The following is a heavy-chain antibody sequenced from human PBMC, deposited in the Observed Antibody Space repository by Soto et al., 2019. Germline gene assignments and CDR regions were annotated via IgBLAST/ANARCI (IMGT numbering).Heavy chain of an antibody. CDR2: INPSGGST. V-gene: IGHV1-46*01. Sequence: ASVQVSCKASGYTFTSYDMHWVRQAPGQGLEWMGIINPSGGSTSYAQKFQGRVTMTRDTSTSTVYMELSSLRSEDTAVYYCARVDPRAFDIWGQGTMVTVSS. CDR1: GYTFTSYD. CDR3: ARVDPRAFDI. J-gene: IGHJ3*02.